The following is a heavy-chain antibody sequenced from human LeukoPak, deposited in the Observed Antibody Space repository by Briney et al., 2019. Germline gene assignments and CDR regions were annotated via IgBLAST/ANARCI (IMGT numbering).Heavy chain of an antibody. Sequence: SVKVSCKASGYTFSTYPMNWVRQAPGQGLEWMGGIIPIFGTANYAQKFQGRVTITADESTSTAYMELNSLRSEDTAVYYCARDQGGIVVVPAARYYYYGMDVWGQGTTVTVSS. CDR3: ARDQGGIVVVPAARYYYYGMDV. D-gene: IGHD2-2*01. J-gene: IGHJ6*02. V-gene: IGHV1-69*13. CDR2: IIPIFGTA. CDR1: GYTFSTYP.